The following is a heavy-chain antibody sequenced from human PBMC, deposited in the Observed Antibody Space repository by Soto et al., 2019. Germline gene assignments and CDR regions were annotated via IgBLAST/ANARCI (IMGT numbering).Heavy chain of an antibody. J-gene: IGHJ5*02. V-gene: IGHV1-69*12. Sequence: QVQLVQSGAEVKKPGSSVKVSCKASGGTFSSYAIRWVRQAPGQGLEWMGGITPIFGAADYEQKFQGRVTITADESTSTAYMELSSVRSEDTAVDYCARDGIAARAIAWFDPWGQGTLVTVSS. CDR1: GGTFSSYA. D-gene: IGHD6-6*01. CDR3: ARDGIAARAIAWFDP. CDR2: ITPIFGAA.